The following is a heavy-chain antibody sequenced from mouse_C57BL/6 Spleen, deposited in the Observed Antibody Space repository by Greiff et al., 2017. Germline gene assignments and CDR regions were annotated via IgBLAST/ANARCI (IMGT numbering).Heavy chain of an antibody. Sequence: QVQLQQPGAELVKPGASVKLSCKASGYTFTSYWMPWVKQRPGQGLEWIGEIDPSDSYTNYNQKFKGKATLTVDTSSSTAYMQLSSLTSEDSAVYYCAREDYYGSSPFAYWGQGTLVTVSA. D-gene: IGHD1-1*01. CDR3: AREDYYGSSPFAY. J-gene: IGHJ3*01. CDR2: IDPSDSYT. V-gene: IGHV1-50*01. CDR1: GYTFTSYW.